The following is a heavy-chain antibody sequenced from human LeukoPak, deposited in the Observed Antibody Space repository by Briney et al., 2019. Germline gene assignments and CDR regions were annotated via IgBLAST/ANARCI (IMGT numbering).Heavy chain of an antibody. J-gene: IGHJ4*02. CDR2: INAGNGNT. D-gene: IGHD1-26*01. Sequence: PGASVKVSCKASGYTFTSCAMHWVRQAPGQRLEWMGWINAGNGNTKYSQKFQGRVTITRDTSASTAYMELSSLRSEDTAVYYCARGSDLVGAYDYWGQGTLVTVSS. CDR1: GYTFTSCA. CDR3: ARGSDLVGAYDY. V-gene: IGHV1-3*01.